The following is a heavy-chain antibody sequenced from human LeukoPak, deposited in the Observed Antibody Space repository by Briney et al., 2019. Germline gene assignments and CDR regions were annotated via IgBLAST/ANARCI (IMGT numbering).Heavy chain of an antibody. CDR3: ARDRYYYYGMDV. Sequence: SETLSPTCTVSGGSNSSYYWSWMRQPPGKGLERIGYIYYSGSTNYNPSLKSRVTISVDTSKNQFSLKLSSVTAADTAVYYCARDRYYYYGMDVWGQGTTVTVSS. V-gene: IGHV4-59*01. CDR1: GGSNSSYY. CDR2: IYYSGST. J-gene: IGHJ6*02.